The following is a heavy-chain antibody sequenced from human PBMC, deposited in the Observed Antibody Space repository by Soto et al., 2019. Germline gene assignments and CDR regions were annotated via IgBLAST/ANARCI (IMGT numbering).Heavy chain of an antibody. D-gene: IGHD4-17*01. V-gene: IGHV3-48*02. CDR3: ARVGLPGTTAVMVNQH. CDR1: GFTFSTYS. Sequence: HPGGSLRLSCAASGFTFSTYSMNWVRQAPGKGLEWVSYISSTSSTIYYADSVKGRFTISRDNAKNSLYLQMNSLRDEDTAVYYCARVGLPGTTAVMVNQHWGQGTLVTVSS. J-gene: IGHJ1*01. CDR2: ISSTSSTI.